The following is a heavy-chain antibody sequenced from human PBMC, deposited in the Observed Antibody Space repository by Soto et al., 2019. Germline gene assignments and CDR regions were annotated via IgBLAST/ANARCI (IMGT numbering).Heavy chain of an antibody. Sequence: SATLSLTCTVSGGSINTGGCYWSWIRQPPGRGLEWIGYIYYSGTTNYNPSLESRLNVSLDTSKNQFSLKVFSVTAADKAVYYCARETVRGKDSEAFDIWGQGTMVT. D-gene: IGHD2-21*01. CDR3: ARETVRGKDSEAFDI. CDR1: GGSINTGGCY. CDR2: IYYSGTT. V-gene: IGHV4-31*03. J-gene: IGHJ3*02.